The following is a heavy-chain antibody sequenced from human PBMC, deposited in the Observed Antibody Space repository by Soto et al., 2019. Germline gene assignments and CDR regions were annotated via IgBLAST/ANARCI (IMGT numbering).Heavy chain of an antibody. CDR3: ARGGEDIVVAPTEYYFDY. CDR1: GYTFTSYA. D-gene: IGHD2-15*01. J-gene: IGHJ4*02. CDR2: INAGNGNT. Sequence: QVQLVQSGAEVKKPGASVKVSCKASGYTFTSYAMHWVRQAPGQRLEWMGWINAGNGNTKYSQKFQGRVTITRDTSASTAYMGLSSLRSEDTAVYYCARGGEDIVVAPTEYYFDYWGQGTLVTVSS. V-gene: IGHV1-3*01.